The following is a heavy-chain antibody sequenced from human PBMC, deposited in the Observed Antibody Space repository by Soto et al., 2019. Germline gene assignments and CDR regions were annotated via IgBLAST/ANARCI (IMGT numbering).Heavy chain of an antibody. CDR2: IGGAGSNI. CDR3: AKDFVRRSGVCDRFDI. Sequence: GGALRLSCAASGFSFSQYAMTWARQAPGKGLDWVSVIGGAGSNIHYAYSVECRFTGSRDDSNNTLYLRIDSLRVEDTAVYYCAKDFVRRSGVCDRFDICGRGTTVTVSS. J-gene: IGHJ3*02. D-gene: IGHD6-19*01. CDR1: GFSFSQYA. V-gene: IGHV3-23*01.